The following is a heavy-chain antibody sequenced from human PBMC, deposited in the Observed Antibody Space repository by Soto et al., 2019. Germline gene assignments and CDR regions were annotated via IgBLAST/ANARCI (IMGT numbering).Heavy chain of an antibody. CDR3: ARAVGWQYYFDY. V-gene: IGHV3-48*01. Sequence: GGSLRLSCAASGFTFSSYSMNWVRQAPGKGLEWVSYISSSSNTIYYADSVKGRFTISRDNAKNSLYLQMNSLRAEDTAVYYCARAVGWQYYFDYWGQGTLVTVSS. J-gene: IGHJ4*02. CDR1: GFTFSSYS. CDR2: ISSSSNTI. D-gene: IGHD6-19*01.